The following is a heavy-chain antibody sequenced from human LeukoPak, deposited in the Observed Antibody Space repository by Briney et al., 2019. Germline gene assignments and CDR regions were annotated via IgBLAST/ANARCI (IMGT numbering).Heavy chain of an antibody. D-gene: IGHD2-2*01. Sequence: GGSLRLSCAASGFTFSSYSMNWLRQAPGKGLEWVSYISSSSSTIYYADSVKGRFTISRDNAKNSLYLQMNSPRAEDTAVYYCARDRDGQLPDLAFDIWGQGTMVTVSS. V-gene: IGHV3-48*01. CDR2: ISSSSSTI. J-gene: IGHJ3*02. CDR3: ARDRDGQLPDLAFDI. CDR1: GFTFSSYS.